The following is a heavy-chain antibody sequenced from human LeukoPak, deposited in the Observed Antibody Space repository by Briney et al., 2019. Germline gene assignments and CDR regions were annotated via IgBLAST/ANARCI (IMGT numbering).Heavy chain of an antibody. V-gene: IGHV1-69*04. CDR2: IIPILGIA. D-gene: IGHD1-26*01. CDR1: GGSFSSYA. CDR3: ARDPSGSYYFPDY. J-gene: IGHJ4*02. Sequence: SVKVSCKASGGSFSSYAISWVRQAPGQGLEWMGRIIPILGIANYAQKFQGRVTITADKSTSTAYMELSSLRSEDTAVYYCARDPSGSYYFPDYWGQGTLVTVSS.